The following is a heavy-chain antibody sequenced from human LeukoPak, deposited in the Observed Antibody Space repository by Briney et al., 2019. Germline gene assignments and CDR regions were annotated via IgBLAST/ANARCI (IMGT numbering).Heavy chain of an antibody. CDR3: ARGGVGFSSSSGY. V-gene: IGHV1-8*01. CDR1: GYTFTSYD. D-gene: IGHD6-6*01. J-gene: IGHJ4*02. CDR2: MNPNSGNT. Sequence: GSSVKVSCKASGYTFTSYDINWVRQATGQGLEWMGLMNPNSGNTSCAQKFQGRVTMTRNTSISTAYMELSSLRSEDTAVYYCARGGVGFSSSSGYWGQGTLVTVSS.